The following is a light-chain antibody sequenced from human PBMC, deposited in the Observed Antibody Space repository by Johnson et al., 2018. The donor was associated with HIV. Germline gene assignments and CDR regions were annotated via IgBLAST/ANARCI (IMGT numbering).Light chain of an antibody. CDR2: DNN. CDR3: GTWDSSLSADV. V-gene: IGLV1-51*01. J-gene: IGLJ1*01. CDR1: SSNIGNNY. Sequence: QSVLTQPPSVSAAPGQKVTISCSGSSSNIGNNYVSWYQQLPGTAPKLLIYDNNKRPSGIPDRFSGSKSGTSATLVITGLQTGDAADYYCGTWDSSLSADVFGTWTKVTVL.